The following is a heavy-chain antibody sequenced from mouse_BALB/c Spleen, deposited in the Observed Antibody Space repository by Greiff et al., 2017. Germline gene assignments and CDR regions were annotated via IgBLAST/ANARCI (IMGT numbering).Heavy chain of an antibody. D-gene: IGHD4-1*01. Sequence: EVMLVESGGGLVKPGGSLKLSCAASGFTFSSYTMSWVRQTPEKRLEWVATISSGGSYTYYPDSVKGRFTISRDNAKNTLYLQMSSLKSEDTAMYYCTSELGRFAYWGQGTLVTVSA. CDR3: TSELGRFAY. V-gene: IGHV5-6-4*01. CDR1: GFTFSSYT. J-gene: IGHJ3*01. CDR2: ISSGGSYT.